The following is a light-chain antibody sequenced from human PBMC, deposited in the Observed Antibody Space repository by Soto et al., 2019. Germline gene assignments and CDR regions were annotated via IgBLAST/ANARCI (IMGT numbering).Light chain of an antibody. V-gene: IGLV2-14*01. CDR1: RSDVGGYNS. CDR2: EVS. CDR3: SSFTTTNTWV. Sequence: ALTQPASVSGSPGQSITISCTGTRSDVGGYNSVCWHQQHPGKAPKLIIYEVSNRPSGISDRFSASKSGNTASLTISGLQADDEADYYCSSFTTTNTWVFGGGTKLTVL. J-gene: IGLJ3*02.